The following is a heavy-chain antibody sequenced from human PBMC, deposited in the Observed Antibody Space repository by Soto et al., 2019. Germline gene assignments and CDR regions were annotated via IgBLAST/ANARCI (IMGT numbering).Heavy chain of an antibody. J-gene: IGHJ5*02. CDR2: IYYSGST. V-gene: IGHV4-30-4*01. CDR3: ARDGSHSFYDSSGLDP. D-gene: IGHD3-22*01. Sequence: PSETLSLTCTVSGGSISSGDYYWSWIRQPPGKGLEWIGYIYYSGSTYYNPSLKSRVTISVDTSKNQFSLRLSSVTAADTAVYYCARDGSHSFYDSSGLDPWGQGTLVTVS. CDR1: GGSISSGDYY.